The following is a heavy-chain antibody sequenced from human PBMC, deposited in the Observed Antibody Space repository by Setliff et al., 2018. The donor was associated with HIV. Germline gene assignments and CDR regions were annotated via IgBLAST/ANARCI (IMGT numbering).Heavy chain of an antibody. J-gene: IGHJ4*02. V-gene: IGHV3-11*04. Sequence: GGSLRLSCAASGFDFSDHYLSWIRQAPGKGLEWVSYISSTGNSKEYADSVKGRFTVSRDNAKKSLYLQMHSLRAEDTAVYYCARVADGYNSYFDYWGQGTVVTVSS. CDR3: ARVADGYNSYFDY. CDR1: GFDFSDHY. CDR2: ISSTGNSK. D-gene: IGHD5-18*01.